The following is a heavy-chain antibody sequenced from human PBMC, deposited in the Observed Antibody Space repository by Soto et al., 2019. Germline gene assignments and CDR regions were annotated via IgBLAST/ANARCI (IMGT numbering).Heavy chain of an antibody. Sequence: QVQLVESGGGVVQPGRSLRLSCAASGFTFSSYGMHWVRQAPGKGLEWVAVIWCDGSNKYYADSVKGRFTISRDNSKNTLYLQMNSLRAEDTAVYYCARGKGSSGWDHYYYGMDVWGQGTTVTVSS. CDR3: ARGKGSSGWDHYYYGMDV. CDR1: GFTFSSYG. CDR2: IWCDGSNK. D-gene: IGHD6-19*01. V-gene: IGHV3-33*01. J-gene: IGHJ6*02.